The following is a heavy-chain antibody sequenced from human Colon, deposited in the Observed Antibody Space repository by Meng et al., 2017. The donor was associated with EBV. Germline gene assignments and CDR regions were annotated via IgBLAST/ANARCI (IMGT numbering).Heavy chain of an antibody. CDR2: IYYSGST. CDR3: ARVSSGWDYFDY. Sequence: VPLREPGPVLVTPPPPLSLTGNVSGGSVSSGGYYWTWIRQHPGKGLEWFGHIYYSGSTFYNPSLKRRVIISIDTSKNQFSLNLRPVTAADTAVYYCARVSSGWDYFDYWGQGTLVTVSS. CDR1: GGSVSSGGYY. J-gene: IGHJ4*02. V-gene: IGHV4-31*03. D-gene: IGHD6-19*01.